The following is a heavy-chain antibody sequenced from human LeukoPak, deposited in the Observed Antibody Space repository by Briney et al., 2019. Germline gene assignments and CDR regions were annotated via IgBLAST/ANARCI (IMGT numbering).Heavy chain of an antibody. D-gene: IGHD3-3*01. V-gene: IGHV3-7*01. Sequence: PGGSLRLSCVASGFTFSSYWMSWVRQAPGKGLEWVANIKQDGSEKYYVDSVKGRFTISRDNAKNSLYLQMNSLRAEDTAVYYCARAGSGFWSGYSPFDYWGQGTLVTVSS. CDR1: GFTFSSYW. CDR2: IKQDGSEK. J-gene: IGHJ4*02. CDR3: ARAGSGFWSGYSPFDY.